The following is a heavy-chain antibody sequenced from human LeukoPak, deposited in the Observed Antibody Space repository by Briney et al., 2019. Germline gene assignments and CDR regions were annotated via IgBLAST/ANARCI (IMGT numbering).Heavy chain of an antibody. D-gene: IGHD1-7*01. CDR2: MYYRGNT. J-gene: IGHJ4*02. V-gene: IGHV4-39*07. Sequence: SEALSLTCTVSGGSISTITYYWGWIRQPPGKGLEWVGHMYYRGNTFYNPSLKSRVTISVDTSKNQFSLKLRSVTAADTAVYYCARLYGNYQNYFDYWGQGTLVTVSS. CDR1: GGSISTITYY. CDR3: ARLYGNYQNYFDY.